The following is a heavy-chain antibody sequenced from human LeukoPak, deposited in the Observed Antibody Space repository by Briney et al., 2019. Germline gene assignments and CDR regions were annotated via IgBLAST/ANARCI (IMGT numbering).Heavy chain of an antibody. J-gene: IGHJ4*02. Sequence: GGSLRLSCAASGFTFDDYAMHCVRQAPGKGLEWLALISGDGDITYYADSAKGRFTISRDNRKYSLYLQMNSLRTEDTAFYYCAKDSLEAAGNFDYWGQGTLVTVSS. CDR1: GFTFDDYA. D-gene: IGHD6-13*01. V-gene: IGHV3-43*02. CDR2: ISGDGDIT. CDR3: AKDSLEAAGNFDY.